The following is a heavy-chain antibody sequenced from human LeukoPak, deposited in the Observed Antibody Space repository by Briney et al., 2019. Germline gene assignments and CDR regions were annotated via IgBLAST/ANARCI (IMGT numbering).Heavy chain of an antibody. CDR2: INPNSGGT. Sequence: ASVTVSCRASGYTFTGYYMHWVRQAPGQGLEWMGWINPNSGGTNYAQKFQGRVTMTRDTSISTAYMELSRLRSDDTAVYYCARGGQPYYYDSSGYYNYFDYWGQGTLVTVSS. CDR3: ARGGQPYYYDSSGYYNYFDY. V-gene: IGHV1-2*02. J-gene: IGHJ4*02. CDR1: GYTFTGYY. D-gene: IGHD3-22*01.